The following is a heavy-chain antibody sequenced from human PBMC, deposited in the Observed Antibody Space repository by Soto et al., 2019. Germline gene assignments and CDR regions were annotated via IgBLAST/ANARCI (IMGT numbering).Heavy chain of an antibody. CDR3: AHSTLYSSSLPPFDY. D-gene: IGHD6-13*01. V-gene: IGHV2-5*02. J-gene: IGHJ4*02. CDR1: GFSLSTSGVG. Sequence: QITLKESGPTLVKPTQTLTLTCTFSGFSLSTSGVGVGWIRQPPGKALEWLALIYWDDDKRYSPSLKSRLTIXXDXSXIQVVLTMTNMDPVDTATYYCAHSTLYSSSLPPFDYWGQGTLVTVSS. CDR2: IYWDDDK.